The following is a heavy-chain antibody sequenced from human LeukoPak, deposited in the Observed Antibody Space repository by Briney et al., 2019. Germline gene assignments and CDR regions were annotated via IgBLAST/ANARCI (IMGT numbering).Heavy chain of an antibody. D-gene: IGHD3-22*01. V-gene: IGHV2-70*11. CDR1: GFSLSTREMC. J-gene: IGHJ4*02. CDR3: ARTMSSAYPRYFDS. Sequence: SGPTLVNPTQTLTLTCTFSGFSLSTREMCVSWIRQPPGKALEWLSRIDWDDDKYYSTSLKTRLTISKDTTNNQVVLTMTNMDPVDTATYYCARTMSSAYPRYFDSWGQGTLVTVSS. CDR2: IDWDDDK.